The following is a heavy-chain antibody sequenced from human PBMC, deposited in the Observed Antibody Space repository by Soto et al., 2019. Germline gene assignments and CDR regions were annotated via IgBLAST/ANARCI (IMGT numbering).Heavy chain of an antibody. J-gene: IGHJ6*03. D-gene: IGHD3-9*01. Sequence: EVQLVESGGGLVQPGGSLRLSCAASGFTFSSYSMNWVRQAPGKGLEWVSYISSSSSTIYYADSVKGRFTISRDNAKNSLYLQMNSLRAEDTAVYYCARDGTYYDILTGYFHYYDYYYMDVWGKGTTVTVSS. CDR1: GFTFSSYS. CDR2: ISSSSSTI. V-gene: IGHV3-48*01. CDR3: ARDGTYYDILTGYFHYYDYYYMDV.